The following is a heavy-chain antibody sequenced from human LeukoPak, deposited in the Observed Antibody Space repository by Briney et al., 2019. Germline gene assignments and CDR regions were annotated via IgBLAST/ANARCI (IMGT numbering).Heavy chain of an antibody. D-gene: IGHD6-13*01. Sequence: SETLSLTCTVSGGSIHSYRSWIRQPAGKGLEWIGRISGSGTITYNPALQSRLTISIDTSKNQFSLKLMSVTAADTAVYYCARGRPKYSSSWYPPEKTFDYWGQGTLVTVSS. CDR3: ARGRPKYSSSWYPPEKTFDY. J-gene: IGHJ4*02. V-gene: IGHV4-4*07. CDR2: ISGSGTI. CDR1: GGSIHSYR.